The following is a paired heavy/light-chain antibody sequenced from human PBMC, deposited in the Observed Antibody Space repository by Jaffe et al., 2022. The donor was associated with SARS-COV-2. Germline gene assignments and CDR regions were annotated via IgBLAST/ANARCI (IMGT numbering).Light chain of an antibody. CDR1: QGISND. V-gene: IGKV1-6*01. CDR3: LQDYDFPWT. CDR2: AAS. J-gene: IGKJ1*01. Sequence: AIQMTQSPSSLSASVGDRVTIACRASQGISNDLGWYQQRPGKAPKLLIYAASSLQSGVPSRFSGSGSGTDFTLTISSLQPEDFATYYCLQDYDFPWTFGQGTKVEIK.
Heavy chain of an antibody. V-gene: IGHV3-23*01. CDR3: AKEGRLTGSTLLYDY. J-gene: IGHJ4*02. CDR2: ISRDGGAI. CDR1: EFTFGSYS. Sequence: EVQLLESGGGLVQPGGSLRLSCAASEFTFGSYSMGWVRQAPGKGLEWVSAISRDGGAIYYADSVMGRFTTSRDNSKSTLFLQMNSLRADDTAVYFCAKEGRLTGSTLLYDYWGQGTLVTVSS. D-gene: IGHD1-7*01.